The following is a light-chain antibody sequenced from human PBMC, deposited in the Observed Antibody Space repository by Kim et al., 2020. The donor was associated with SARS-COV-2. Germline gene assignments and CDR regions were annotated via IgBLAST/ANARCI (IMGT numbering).Light chain of an antibody. CDR3: QAWDSSTAVV. CDR2: QDS. V-gene: IGLV3-1*01. CDR1: KLGDKY. Sequence: VYPGQTASITCSGDKLGDKYACWYKRKPGQSPVLVIYQDSKRPSGIPERFSGSNSGNTATLTISGTQAMDEADYYCQAWDSSTAVVFGGGTKVTVL. J-gene: IGLJ2*01.